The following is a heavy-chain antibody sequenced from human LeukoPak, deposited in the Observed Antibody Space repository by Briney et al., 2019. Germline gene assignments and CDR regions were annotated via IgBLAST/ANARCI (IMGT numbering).Heavy chain of an antibody. CDR2: IYYSGST. D-gene: IGHD6-13*01. CDR1: GGSISSYY. J-gene: IGHJ5*02. V-gene: IGHV4-59*01. CDR3: ARSIYSSSWYWFDP. Sequence: SETLSLTCTVSGGSISSYYWSWIRQLPGKGLEWIGYIYYSGSTNYNPSLKSRVTISVDTSKNQFSLKLRSVTAADTAVYYCARSIYSSSWYWFDPWGQGTLVTVSS.